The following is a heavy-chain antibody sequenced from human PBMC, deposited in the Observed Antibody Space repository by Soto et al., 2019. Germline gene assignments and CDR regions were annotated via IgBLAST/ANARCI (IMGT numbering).Heavy chain of an antibody. CDR2: INHSGST. D-gene: IGHD3-10*01. V-gene: IGHV4-34*01. Sequence: PSETLSLTCAVYGGSFSGYYWSWIRQPPGKGLEWIGEINHSGSTNYNPSLKSRVTISVDTSKNQFSLKLSSVTAADTAVYYCASSQPRRYYGSGRAPQYYFDYWGQGTLVTVSS. J-gene: IGHJ4*02. CDR3: ASSQPRRYYGSGRAPQYYFDY. CDR1: GGSFSGYY.